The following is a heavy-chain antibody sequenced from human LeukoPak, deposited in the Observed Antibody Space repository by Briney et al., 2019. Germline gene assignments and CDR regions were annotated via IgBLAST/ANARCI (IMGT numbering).Heavy chain of an antibody. CDR1: GFNFTSYW. J-gene: IGHJ4*02. CDR3: ARERSSQGYFDF. Sequence: GESLKISCKGSGFNFTSYWIGWVRQMPGKGLEWMGIISPRDSDTRYSPSFQGQVTISADKSISTAYLQWSSLKASDTAMYYCARERSSQGYFDFWGQGTLVTVSS. D-gene: IGHD6-6*01. V-gene: IGHV5-51*01. CDR2: ISPRDSDT.